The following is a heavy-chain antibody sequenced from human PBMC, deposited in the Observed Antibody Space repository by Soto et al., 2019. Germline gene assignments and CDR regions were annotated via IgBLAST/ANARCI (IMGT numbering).Heavy chain of an antibody. D-gene: IGHD3-10*01. Sequence: SETLSLTCSVSRGSISSYYWIWVRQPPGKGLEWIGFIHRTGSTKYNPSLESRVTISVDTSQNQLSLRLSSVTAADTAVYYCARESAGSGKNNWFDPWGQGILVTVSS. CDR3: ARESAGSGKNNWFDP. V-gene: IGHV4-59*01. J-gene: IGHJ5*02. CDR1: RGSISSYY. CDR2: IHRTGST.